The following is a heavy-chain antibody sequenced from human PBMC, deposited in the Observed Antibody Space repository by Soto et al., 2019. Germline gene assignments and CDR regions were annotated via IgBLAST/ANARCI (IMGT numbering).Heavy chain of an antibody. CDR3: ATDRWTGAFDF. D-gene: IGHD1-1*01. Sequence: LRLSCSATGFTFSVYAMTWVLQSPGKGLEWVSAVTANGGSTYSADSVKGRFTISRDNSKNTLFLQMNSLRAEDTAVYYCATDRWTGAFDFRGQGTVVTVSS. V-gene: IGHV3-23*01. CDR2: VTANGGST. CDR1: GFTFSVYA. J-gene: IGHJ3*01.